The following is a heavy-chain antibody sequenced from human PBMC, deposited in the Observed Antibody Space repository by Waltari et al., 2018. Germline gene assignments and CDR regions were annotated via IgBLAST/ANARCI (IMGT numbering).Heavy chain of an antibody. CDR2: IYHSGST. Sequence: QVQLQESGPGLVKPSETLSLTCAVSGYSISSGYYWGWIRQPPGKGLEWIGSIYHSGSTYYNPSLKSRVTISVDTSKNQFSLKLSSVTAADTAVYYCARSNLAAMVVTPGYWGQGTLVTVSS. D-gene: IGHD2-21*02. V-gene: IGHV4-38-2*01. J-gene: IGHJ4*02. CDR1: GYSISSGYY. CDR3: ARSNLAAMVVTPGY.